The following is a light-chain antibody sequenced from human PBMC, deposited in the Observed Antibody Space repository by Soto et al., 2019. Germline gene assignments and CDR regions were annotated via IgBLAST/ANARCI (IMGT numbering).Light chain of an antibody. CDR2: EDS. Sequence: QSALTQPASVSGSPGQSITISCTGTSSDVGNYRLVSWYQQHPGKAPKLIISEDSKRPSGVSNRFSGSKSANTASLTISGLQADDEADYYCFSYAGSSTHVIFGGGTKLTVL. CDR3: FSYAGSSTHVI. J-gene: IGLJ2*01. V-gene: IGLV2-23*01. CDR1: SSDVGNYRL.